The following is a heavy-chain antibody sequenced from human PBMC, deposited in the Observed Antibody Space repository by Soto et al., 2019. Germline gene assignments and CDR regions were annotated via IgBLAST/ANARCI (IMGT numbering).Heavy chain of an antibody. CDR2: INSEGSSR. V-gene: IGHV3-74*01. J-gene: IGHJ4*02. Sequence: EVQLVESGGGSVQPGGSLRLHCAASGFTFSSHWMYWVRQAPGKGLFWVSRINSEGSSRRYADSVNGRFTVSRDNAKKTLYLQMNSLRAEDTAVYYCAREATYSSGRGMDVWGQGTLVTVSS. D-gene: IGHD3-22*01. CDR1: GFTFSSHW. CDR3: AREATYSSGRGMDV.